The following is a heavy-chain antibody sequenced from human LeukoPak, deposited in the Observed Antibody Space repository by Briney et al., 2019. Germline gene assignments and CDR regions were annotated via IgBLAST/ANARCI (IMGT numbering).Heavy chain of an antibody. J-gene: IGHJ3*02. D-gene: IGHD3-9*01. V-gene: IGHV1-69*01. CDR3: ARDRENYDILTGYYESAAFDI. Sequence: SVKVSCKASGGTFSSYAISWVRQAPGQGLEWMGGIIPIFGTANYAQKFQGRVTITADESTSTAYMELSSLRSEDTAVYYCARDRENYDILTGYYESAAFDIWGQGTMVTVSS. CDR1: GGTFSSYA. CDR2: IIPIFGTA.